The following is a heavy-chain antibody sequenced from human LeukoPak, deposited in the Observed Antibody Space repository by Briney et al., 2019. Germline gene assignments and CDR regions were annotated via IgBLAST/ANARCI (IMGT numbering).Heavy chain of an antibody. Sequence: SETLSLTCTVSGGSISSYYWSWIRQPPGKGLEWIGYIYYSGSTNYNPSLKSRVTISVDPSKNQFSLKLSSVTAADTAVYYCARVSSSSWYSRYYYYYMDVWGKGTTVTVSS. V-gene: IGHV4-59*01. D-gene: IGHD6-13*01. CDR1: GGSISSYY. J-gene: IGHJ6*03. CDR3: ARVSSSSWYSRYYYYYMDV. CDR2: IYYSGST.